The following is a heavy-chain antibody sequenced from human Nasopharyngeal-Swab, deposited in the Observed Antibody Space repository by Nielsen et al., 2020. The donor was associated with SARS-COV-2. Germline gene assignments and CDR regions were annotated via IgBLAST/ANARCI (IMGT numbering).Heavy chain of an antibody. V-gene: IGHV4-30-4*01. D-gene: IGHD3-22*01. CDR2: IYYSGST. Sequence: WIRQPPGKGLEWIGYIYYSGSTYYNPSLKSRVTISVDTSKNQFSLKLSSVTAADTAVYYCARGDYYDSSGYPGALFDYWGQGTLVTVSS. J-gene: IGHJ4*02. CDR3: ARGDYYDSSGYPGALFDY.